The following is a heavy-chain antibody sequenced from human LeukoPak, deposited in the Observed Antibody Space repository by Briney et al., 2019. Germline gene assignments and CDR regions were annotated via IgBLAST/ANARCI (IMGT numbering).Heavy chain of an antibody. CDR2: IYPGDSDT. Sequence: GGSLRLSYKGSGYSFTSYWIGWVRQMPGKGLEWMGIIYPGDSDTRYSPSFQGQVTISADKSISTAYLQWSSLKVSDTAIYYCARHFHHYYMDVWGKGTTVTVSS. CDR3: ARHFHHYYMDV. J-gene: IGHJ6*03. V-gene: IGHV5-51*01. CDR1: GYSFTSYW.